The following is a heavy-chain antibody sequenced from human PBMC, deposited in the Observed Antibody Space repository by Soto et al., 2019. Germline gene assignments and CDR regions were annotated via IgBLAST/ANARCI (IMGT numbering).Heavy chain of an antibody. Sequence: SETLSLTCTVSGGSISSGGYYWSWIRQHPGKGLEWIGYIYYSGSTYYNPSLKSRVTISVDTSKNQFSLKLSSVTAADTAVYYCARGGRPWYYDSSGALREDYFDYWGQGILVTVYS. D-gene: IGHD3-22*01. CDR2: IYYSGST. J-gene: IGHJ4*02. CDR1: GGSISSGGYY. CDR3: ARGGRPWYYDSSGALREDYFDY. V-gene: IGHV4-31*03.